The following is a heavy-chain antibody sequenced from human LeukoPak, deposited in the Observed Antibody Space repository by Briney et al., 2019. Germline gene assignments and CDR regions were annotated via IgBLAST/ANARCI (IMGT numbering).Heavy chain of an antibody. Sequence: SQTLSLTCAISGDSVSSNSAAWNWIRQSPSRGLEWLGRTYYRSKWYNDYAVSVKSRITINPDTSKNQFSLQLNSVTPEDTAVYYCARAYPTYYYDSSGYWYFDYWGQGTLVTVSS. V-gene: IGHV6-1*01. CDR3: ARAYPTYYYDSSGYWYFDY. J-gene: IGHJ4*02. D-gene: IGHD3-22*01. CDR2: TYYRSKWYN. CDR1: GDSVSSNSAA.